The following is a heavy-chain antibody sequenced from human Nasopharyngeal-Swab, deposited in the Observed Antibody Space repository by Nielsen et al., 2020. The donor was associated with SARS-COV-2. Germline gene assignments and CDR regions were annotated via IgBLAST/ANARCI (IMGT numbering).Heavy chain of an antibody. D-gene: IGHD2-15*01. CDR1: GFTFSSYG. Sequence: GGSLRLSCAASGFTFSSYGMHWVRQAPGKGLEWVAVIWYDGSNKYYADSVKGRFTISRDNAKNSLYLQMNSLRAEDTAVYYCARGGVGAFDIWGQGTMVTVSS. CDR2: IWYDGSNK. V-gene: IGHV3-33*01. J-gene: IGHJ3*02. CDR3: ARGGVGAFDI.